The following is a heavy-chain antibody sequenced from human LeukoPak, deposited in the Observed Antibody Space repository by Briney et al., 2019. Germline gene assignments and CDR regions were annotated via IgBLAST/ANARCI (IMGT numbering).Heavy chain of an antibody. CDR2: IYRGGTI. J-gene: IGHJ5*02. V-gene: IGHV4-4*09. CDR3: ARRWLEAAKTYSYWFDP. CDR1: GGSISDYY. D-gene: IGHD6-13*01. Sequence: KASETLSLTCSVSGGSISDYYWSWIRQPPGKGLEWIGYIYRGGTINYNPSVKSRVTMSLDTSKNQISLMLNSVTAADTAIYYCARRWLEAAKTYSYWFDPWGQGTLVTVSS.